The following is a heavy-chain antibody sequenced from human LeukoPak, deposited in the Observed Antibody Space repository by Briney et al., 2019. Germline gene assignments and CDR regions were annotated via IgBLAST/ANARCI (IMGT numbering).Heavy chain of an antibody. J-gene: IGHJ3*02. CDR1: GYTFTSYG. CDR2: ISAYNGNT. Sequence: ASVKVSCKASGYTFTSYGISWVRQAPGQGLEWMGWISAYNGNTNYAQKLQGRVTMTTDTSTSTAYMELRSLRSGDTAVYYCARDRSNSSPACFDIWGQGTLVIVSS. CDR3: ARDRSNSSPACFDI. D-gene: IGHD6-6*01. V-gene: IGHV1-18*01.